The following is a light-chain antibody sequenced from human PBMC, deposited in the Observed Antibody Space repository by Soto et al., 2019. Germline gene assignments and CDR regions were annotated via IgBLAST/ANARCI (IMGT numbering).Light chain of an antibody. J-gene: IGKJ3*01. V-gene: IGKV3-20*01. Sequence: EIVLTQSPGTLSLPPGERATLSCRASQSVSSSDLAWYQQKPGQALRLLIYGASSRATGIPDRFSGSGSGTDFTLTISRLEPEEFAVYYCQQYGSSPGVTFGPGTKVDIK. CDR1: QSVSSSD. CDR2: GAS. CDR3: QQYGSSPGVT.